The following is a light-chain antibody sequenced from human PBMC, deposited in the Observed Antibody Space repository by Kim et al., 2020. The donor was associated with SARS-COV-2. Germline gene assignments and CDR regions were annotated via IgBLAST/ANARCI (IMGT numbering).Light chain of an antibody. Sequence: APGKTAGSTSGGSDIGSNKYDWCQQKPGGAPVLVIYYDSDQRSGGPAGFSGANTGDTTALTISRGEAGDEAAYYCQLWYNSSDHYVFGAGTKVTVL. CDR3: QLWYNSSDHYV. CDR2: YDS. J-gene: IGLJ1*01. V-gene: IGLV3-21*04. CDR1: DIGSNK.